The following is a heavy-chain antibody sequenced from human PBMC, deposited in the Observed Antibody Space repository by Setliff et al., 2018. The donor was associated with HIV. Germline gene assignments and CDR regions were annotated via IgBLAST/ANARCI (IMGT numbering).Heavy chain of an antibody. V-gene: IGHV3-7*03. CDR1: GFTFSSCW. Sequence: PGGSLRLSCAASGFTFSSCWVTWVRQGPGKGLEWVANIKQDGSEKYYVDSVKGRFTLSRDNAKNSVYLQMDSLRAEDTAVYYCARETIWSGHSYFDYWGQGTLVTVSS. CDR3: ARETIWSGHSYFDY. CDR2: IKQDGSEK. D-gene: IGHD3-3*01. J-gene: IGHJ4*02.